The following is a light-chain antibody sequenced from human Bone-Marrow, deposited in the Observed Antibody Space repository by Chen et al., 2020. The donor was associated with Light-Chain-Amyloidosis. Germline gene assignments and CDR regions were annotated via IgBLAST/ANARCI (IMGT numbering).Light chain of an antibody. V-gene: IGLV3-21*02. CDR3: QVWDRSSDRPV. J-gene: IGLJ3*02. CDR1: NIGSTS. CDR2: DDS. Sequence: SYVLTQPSSVSVAPGQMATIACGGNNIGSTSVHWYQQTPGQAPLLGVYDDSDRPSGIPERLSGTNSGNTATLTISRGEAGDEADYYCQVWDRSSDRPVFGGGTKLTVL.